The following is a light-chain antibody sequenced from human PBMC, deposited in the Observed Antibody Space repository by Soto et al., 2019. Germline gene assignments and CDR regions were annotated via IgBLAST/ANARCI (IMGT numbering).Light chain of an antibody. CDR1: QSVSSN. Sequence: EIVMTQSPATLSVSPGERATLSCRASQSVSSNLAWYQQKPGQAPRLLIYGASTRATGIPARFNGSCSGTEFTITISSLQSEDFAVYYCQEYNNWPPLTVGGGTKVVSK. J-gene: IGKJ4*01. CDR3: QEYNNWPPLT. V-gene: IGKV3-15*01. CDR2: GAS.